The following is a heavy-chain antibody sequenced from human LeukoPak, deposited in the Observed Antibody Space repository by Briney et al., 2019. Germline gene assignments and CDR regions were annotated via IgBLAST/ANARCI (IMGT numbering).Heavy chain of an antibody. V-gene: IGHV4-39*07. CDR2: IYYSGST. D-gene: IGHD2-15*01. J-gene: IGHJ6*03. Sequence: KSSETLSLTCTVSGGSISSSSYYWAWIRQPPGKGLEWIGSIYYSGSTYYNPSLKSRVTISVDTSKNQFSLKLSSVTAADTAVYYCARENCSGGSCYSIYYYYYMDVWGKGTTVTVSS. CDR1: GGSISSSSYY. CDR3: ARENCSGGSCYSIYYYYYMDV.